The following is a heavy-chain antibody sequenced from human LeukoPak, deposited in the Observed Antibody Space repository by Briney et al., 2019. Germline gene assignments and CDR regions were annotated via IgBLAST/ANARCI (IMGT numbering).Heavy chain of an antibody. V-gene: IGHV4-59*01. J-gene: IGHJ5*02. CDR2: IYYSGST. CDR3: ARADYGDYVRNNWFDP. D-gene: IGHD4-17*01. CDR1: GGSISSYY. Sequence: SETLSLTCTVSGGSISSYYWSWIRQPPGKGLEWIGYIYYSGSTNYNPSLKSRVTISVDTSKNQFSLKLSSVTAADMAVYYCARADYGDYVRNNWFDPWGQGTLVTVSS.